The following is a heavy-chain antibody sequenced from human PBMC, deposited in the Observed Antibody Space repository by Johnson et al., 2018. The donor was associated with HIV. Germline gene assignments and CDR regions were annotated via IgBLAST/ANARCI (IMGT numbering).Heavy chain of an antibody. CDR3: ASQHIVVTDGRDVFDI. J-gene: IGHJ3*02. CDR2: ISYDGSNK. D-gene: IGHD2-21*01. V-gene: IGHV3-30*03. CDR1: GFTFSSYG. Sequence: QVQLVESGGGVVQPGRSLRLSCAASGFTFSSYGMHWVRQAPGKGLEWVAVISYDGSNKYYADSVKGRFTISRDNSKNTLYLQMNSLRAEDTAVYYCASQHIVVTDGRDVFDIWGQGTMVTVSS.